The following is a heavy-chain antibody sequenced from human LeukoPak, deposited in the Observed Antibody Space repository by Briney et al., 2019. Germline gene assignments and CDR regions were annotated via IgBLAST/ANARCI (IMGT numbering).Heavy chain of an antibody. CDR1: GFTFNSYW. V-gene: IGHV3-74*01. CDR2: IKSDGST. CDR3: ARAPSEIGGYYPEYFRH. J-gene: IGHJ1*01. D-gene: IGHD3-22*01. Sequence: GGSLRLSCAASGFTFNSYWMHWVRQAPGKGLVWVSRIKSDGSTNYADSVKGRFTISRDNAKNTVSLQMNSLRAEDTGVYYCARAPSEIGGYYPEYFRHWGQGTRVRVSS.